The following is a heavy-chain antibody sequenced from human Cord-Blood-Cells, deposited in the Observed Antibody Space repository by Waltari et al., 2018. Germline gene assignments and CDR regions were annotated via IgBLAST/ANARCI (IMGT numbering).Heavy chain of an antibody. Sequence: QVQLQESGPGLVRPSETLSLTCTVSGGSISSYYWSWIRQPPGKGLEWIGYIYYSGSTNYNPSLKSRVTISVDTSKNQFSLKLSSVTAADTAVYYCARSGSAAGIYEDYYFDYWGQGTLVTVSS. D-gene: IGHD6-13*01. V-gene: IGHV4-59*01. J-gene: IGHJ4*02. CDR2: IYYSGST. CDR3: ARSGSAAGIYEDYYFDY. CDR1: GGSISSYY.